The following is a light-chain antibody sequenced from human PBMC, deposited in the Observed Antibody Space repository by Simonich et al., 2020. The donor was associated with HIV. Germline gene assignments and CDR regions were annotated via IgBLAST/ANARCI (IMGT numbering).Light chain of an antibody. CDR3: QQYDNWPT. CDR1: QSVNSN. CDR2: GAS. J-gene: IGKJ4*01. Sequence: DIVMTQSPATLSVSPGERATLSCRASQSVNSNLSWYQQKPGLPPRLLIYGASTRATGIPARFSGSGSGTEFTLTISSLQSEDFALYYCQQYDNWPTFGGGTRVEIK. V-gene: IGKV3-15*01.